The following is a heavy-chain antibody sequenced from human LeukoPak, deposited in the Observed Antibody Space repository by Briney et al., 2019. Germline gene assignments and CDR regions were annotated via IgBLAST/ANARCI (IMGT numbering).Heavy chain of an antibody. V-gene: IGHV4-61*05. Sequence: PSETLSLTCTVSGGSISSSSYYWGWIRQPPGQGLEWIGYIYYSGSTNYNPSLKSRVTISVDTSKNQFSLKLSSVTAADTAVYYCASSSSRGVYYYYGMDVWGQGTTVTVSS. J-gene: IGHJ6*02. CDR1: GGSISSSSYY. CDR2: IYYSGST. D-gene: IGHD6-6*01. CDR3: ASSSSRGVYYYYGMDV.